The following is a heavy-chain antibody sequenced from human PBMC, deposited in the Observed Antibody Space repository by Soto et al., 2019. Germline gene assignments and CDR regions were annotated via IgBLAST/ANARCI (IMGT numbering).Heavy chain of an antibody. CDR1: GVSMSSGRSS. Sequence: SETLSLTCAVSGVSMSSGRSSWTWFRQPPGKGLEWIGYIYHSGSTYYNPSLKSRVTISVDRSKNQFSLKLTSVTAADTAVYYCARGAVVNFDSWGQGTLVT. CDR3: ARGAVVNFDS. J-gene: IGHJ4*02. CDR2: IYHSGST. D-gene: IGHD3-22*01. V-gene: IGHV4-30-2*01.